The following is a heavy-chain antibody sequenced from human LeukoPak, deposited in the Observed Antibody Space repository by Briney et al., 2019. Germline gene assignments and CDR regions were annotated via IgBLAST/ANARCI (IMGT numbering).Heavy chain of an antibody. V-gene: IGHV4-30-4*01. J-gene: IGHJ4*02. CDR3: ARGLLPANGFDY. D-gene: IGHD2-2*01. Sequence: PSETLSLTCTVSGGSISSGDYYWSWIRQPPGKGLEWIGYIYYSGSTYYNPSLKSRVTISVDTSKNQFSLKLSSVTAADTAVYYCARGLLPANGFDYWGQGTLVTVSS. CDR1: GGSISSGDYY. CDR2: IYYSGST.